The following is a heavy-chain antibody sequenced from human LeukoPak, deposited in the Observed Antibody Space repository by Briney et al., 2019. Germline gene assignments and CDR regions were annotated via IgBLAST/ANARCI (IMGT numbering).Heavy chain of an antibody. D-gene: IGHD5-12*01. Sequence: SETLSLTCTVSGGSISSYYWSWIRQPPGKGLEWIGYIYYSGSTNYNPSLKSRVTISVDTSKNQFSLKLSSVTAADTAVYYCARHNLRGYSGYVWPFDYWGQGTLVTVSS. CDR3: ARHNLRGYSGYVWPFDY. J-gene: IGHJ4*02. V-gene: IGHV4-59*01. CDR2: IYYSGST. CDR1: GGSISSYY.